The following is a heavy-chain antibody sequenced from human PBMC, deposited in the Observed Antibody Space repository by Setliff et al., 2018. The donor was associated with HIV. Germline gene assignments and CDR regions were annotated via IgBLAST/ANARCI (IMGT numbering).Heavy chain of an antibody. CDR3: AKDSSTTVTPNWFDP. Sequence: GGSLRLSCVVSGFTFNNYAMTWVRQAPGKGLEWVSAISGSGGSTYFADSVKGRFIISRDNSKNTLYLQMNSLRAEDTAVYFCAKDSSTTVTPNWFDPWGQGTLVTVSS. D-gene: IGHD4-17*01. CDR1: GFTFNNYA. J-gene: IGHJ5*02. V-gene: IGHV3-23*01. CDR2: ISGSGGST.